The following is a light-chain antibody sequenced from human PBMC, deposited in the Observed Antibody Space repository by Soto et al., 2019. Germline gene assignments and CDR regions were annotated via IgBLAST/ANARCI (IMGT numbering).Light chain of an antibody. CDR1: QSVSSN. CDR3: QQYNNWPPANT. V-gene: IGKV3-15*01. CDR2: GAS. Sequence: EIVMTQSPATLSVSPGERATLSCRASQSVSSNLAWYQQKPGQAPRLLIYGASTRATGIPARFSGSGSGTEFTLNISSLQSEDFAVYYCQQYNNWPPANTFGQGTKLEIK. J-gene: IGKJ2*01.